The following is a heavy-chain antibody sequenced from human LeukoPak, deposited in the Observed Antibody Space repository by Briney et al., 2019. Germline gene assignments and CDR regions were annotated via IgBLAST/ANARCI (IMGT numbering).Heavy chain of an antibody. CDR2: IYTSGST. J-gene: IGHJ3*02. V-gene: IGHV4-4*07. CDR1: GGSISSYY. Sequence: SETLSLTCTVSGGSISSYYWSWIRQPAGKGLEWIGRIYTSGSTNYNPSLKSRVTMSVDTSKNQFSLKLSSVTAADTAVYYCARDRSSGSSLAFDIWGQGTMVTVSS. D-gene: IGHD3-22*01. CDR3: ARDRSSGSSLAFDI.